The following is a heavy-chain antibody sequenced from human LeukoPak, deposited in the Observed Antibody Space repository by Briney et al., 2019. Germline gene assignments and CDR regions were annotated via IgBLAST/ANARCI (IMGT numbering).Heavy chain of an antibody. CDR2: VNAGNGNT. V-gene: IGHV1-3*01. Sequence: GASVNVSCKASGYTFTSYAMHWVRQAPGQRLEWMGWVNAGNGNTKYSQKFQGRVTITRNTSASTAYMELSSLRSEDTAVYYCARDQGYSYGYFGYWGQGTLVTVSS. D-gene: IGHD5-18*01. CDR1: GYTFTSYA. J-gene: IGHJ4*02. CDR3: ARDQGYSYGYFGY.